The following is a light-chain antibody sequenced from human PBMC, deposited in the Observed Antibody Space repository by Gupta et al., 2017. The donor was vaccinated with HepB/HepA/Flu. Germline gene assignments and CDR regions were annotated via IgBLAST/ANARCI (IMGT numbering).Light chain of an antibody. J-gene: IGKJ2*01. CDR2: SAS. Sequence: DIQMTQSTSSLSASLGDRVTITCRASQSISTYLNWYQQKPGKVPKLLIYSASSLQSGVPSRFSGSGFGTDFTLTISSLQPEDFATYYCQQSYSILYSFGQGTKLEIK. CDR3: QQSYSILYS. CDR1: QSISTY. V-gene: IGKV1-39*01.